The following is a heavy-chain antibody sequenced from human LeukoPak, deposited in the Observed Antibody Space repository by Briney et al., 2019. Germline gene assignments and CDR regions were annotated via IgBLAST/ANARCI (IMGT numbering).Heavy chain of an antibody. CDR2: INYSGST. D-gene: IGHD6-13*01. CDR3: SGQLGYSNIWSERYDAFDI. J-gene: IGHJ3*02. V-gene: IGHV4-59*08. CDR1: GGSVSRYY. Sequence: SETLSLTCTVSGGSVSRYYWSWIRQHPGMGLEWIGSINYSGSTNYNAALKSRVTISVDTYKNHFFSKLRSVTAADTTMYYCSGQLGYSNIWSERYDAFDIWGQGAMVTVCS.